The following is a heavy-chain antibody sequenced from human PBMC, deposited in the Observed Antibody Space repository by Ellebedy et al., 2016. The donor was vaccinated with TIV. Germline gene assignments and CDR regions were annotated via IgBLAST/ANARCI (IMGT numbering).Heavy chain of an antibody. V-gene: IGHV3-30*02. D-gene: IGHD2-21*01. J-gene: IGHJ3*02. CDR2: IQYDGSDK. CDR3: AKLIQHTDRGAVDI. Sequence: GESLKISCAASGFSFRYYGMYWVRQAPGKGLEWAAFIQYDGSDKHYSDSVKGRFTVSRDSSKNTLYLQMNSLRPEDTAVYYCAKLIQHTDRGAVDIWGQGTMVTGSS. CDR1: GFSFRYYG.